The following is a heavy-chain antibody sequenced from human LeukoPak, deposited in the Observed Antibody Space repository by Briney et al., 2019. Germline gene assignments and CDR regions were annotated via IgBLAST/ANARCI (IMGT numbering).Heavy chain of an antibody. Sequence: GASVKVSCKASGYTFTSYYMHWMRQAPGQGLEWMGIINPSGGSTSYAQKFQGRVTMTRDMSTSTVHMELSSLRSEDTAVYYCAREGGQDTAMVKFDYWGQGTLVTVSS. J-gene: IGHJ4*02. CDR2: INPSGGST. V-gene: IGHV1-46*01. D-gene: IGHD5-18*01. CDR1: GYTFTSYY. CDR3: AREGGQDTAMVKFDY.